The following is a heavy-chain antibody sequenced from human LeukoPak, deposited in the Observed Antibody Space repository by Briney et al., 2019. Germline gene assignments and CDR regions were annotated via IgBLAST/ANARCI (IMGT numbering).Heavy chain of an antibody. CDR3: AKDSPSRTASTEVPVDY. D-gene: IGHD3-10*01. J-gene: IGHJ4*02. CDR1: GFSFRDYT. V-gene: IGHV3-21*01. CDR2: ISSSSSYI. Sequence: MSGGSLRLSCAASGFSFRDYTINWVRQAPGKGLEWLASISSSSSYIYFANSVRGRFTISRDNAKNSLYLQMNSLRAEDTAVYYCAKDSPSRTASTEVPVDYWGQGTLVTVSS.